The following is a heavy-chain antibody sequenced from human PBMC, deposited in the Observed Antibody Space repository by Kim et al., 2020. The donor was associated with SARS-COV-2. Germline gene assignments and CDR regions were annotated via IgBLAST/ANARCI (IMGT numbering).Heavy chain of an antibody. CDR1: GFTFSSYA. CDR2: ITYDGSNT. D-gene: IGHD2-15*01. CDR3: ARDEDIVVVVAATEKFSRYYGMDV. Sequence: GGSLRLSCAASGFTFSSYAMHWVRQAPGKGLEWVAVITYDGSNTYYADSVKGRFTISRDNSKNTLYLQMNSLRAEDTAVYYCARDEDIVVVVAATEKFSRYYGMDVWGQGTTVTVSS. J-gene: IGHJ6*02. V-gene: IGHV3-30*04.